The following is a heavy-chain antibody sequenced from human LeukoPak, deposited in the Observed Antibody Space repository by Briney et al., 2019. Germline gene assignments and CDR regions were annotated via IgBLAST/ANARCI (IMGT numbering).Heavy chain of an antibody. CDR1: GGTFSSYA. CDR3: ASGRLGYCSGGSCYSLAY. CDR2: VIPILGIA. V-gene: IGHV1-69*04. J-gene: IGHJ4*02. D-gene: IGHD2-15*01. Sequence: SVKVSCKASGGTFSSYAISWVRQAPGQGLEWMGRVIPILGIANYARKFQGRVTITADKSTSTAYMELSSLRSEDTAVYYCASGRLGYCSGGSCYSLAYWGQGTLVTVSS.